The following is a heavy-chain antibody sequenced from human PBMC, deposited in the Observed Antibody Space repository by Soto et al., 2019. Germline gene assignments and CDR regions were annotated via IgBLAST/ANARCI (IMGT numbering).Heavy chain of an antibody. Sequence: GEALKISCKGSGYSFTSYWIGWVRQMPGKGLEWMGITYPGDSDTRYSPSFQGQVTISADKSISTAYLQWSSLKASDTAMYYCARLEGVVVPAAMVFGYGMDVWGQGTTVNVSS. CDR2: TYPGDSDT. V-gene: IGHV5-51*01. J-gene: IGHJ6*02. CDR3: ARLEGVVVPAAMVFGYGMDV. CDR1: GYSFTSYW. D-gene: IGHD2-2*01.